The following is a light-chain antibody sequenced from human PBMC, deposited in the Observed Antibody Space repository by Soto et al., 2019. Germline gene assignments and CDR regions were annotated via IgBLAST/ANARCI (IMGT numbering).Light chain of an antibody. Sequence: EILMTQSPATLSVSPGERATLSCRASQSISSNLAGFQQKPGQAPMLLIYGASTRAAGLPARFSGSGSGTEFTLTISRLQSEDFAVYYCQQYNTWRTFGQGTKVEI. J-gene: IGKJ1*01. V-gene: IGKV3-15*01. CDR3: QQYNTWRT. CDR2: GAS. CDR1: QSISSN.